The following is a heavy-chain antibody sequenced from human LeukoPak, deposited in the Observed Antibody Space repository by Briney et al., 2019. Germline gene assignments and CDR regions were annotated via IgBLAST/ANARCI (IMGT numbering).Heavy chain of an antibody. Sequence: SQTLSLTCTVSGGSISSGGYYWSWIRQHPGKGLEWIGYIYYSGSTYYNPSLKSRVTISVDTSKNQFSLNLSSVTAADTAVYYCALYGSGSYNFDYWGQGTLVTVSS. D-gene: IGHD3-10*01. CDR2: IYYSGST. CDR3: ALYGSGSYNFDY. CDR1: GGSISSGGYY. V-gene: IGHV4-30-4*08. J-gene: IGHJ4*02.